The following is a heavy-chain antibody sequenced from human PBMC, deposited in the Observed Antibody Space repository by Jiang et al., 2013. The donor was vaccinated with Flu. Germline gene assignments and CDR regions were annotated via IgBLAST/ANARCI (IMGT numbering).Heavy chain of an antibody. D-gene: IGHD5-12*01. CDR2: IIPMFGTT. V-gene: IGHV1-69*06. Sequence: ISWVRQAPGHGLEWMGGIIPMFGTTNYAQKFQDRLTLTADRSTSAAYMELRSLRSDDTAVYYCARDHPTGGYDFYYYYGMDVWGKGTTVTVSS. CDR3: ARDHPTGGYDFYYYYGMDV. J-gene: IGHJ6*04.